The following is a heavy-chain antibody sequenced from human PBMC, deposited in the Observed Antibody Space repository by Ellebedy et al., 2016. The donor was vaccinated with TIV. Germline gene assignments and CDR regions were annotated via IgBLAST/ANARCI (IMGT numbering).Heavy chain of an antibody. J-gene: IGHJ4*02. CDR3: AKDRTSGDGYWVFDF. V-gene: IGHV3-9*01. CDR1: GFTFSSYW. Sequence: SLKISCAASGFTFSSYWMHWVRQAPGKGLEWVSGISWNSGSIGYADSVKGRFTISRDNSKRTVDLQMNGLRAEDTAIYFCAKDRTSGDGYWVFDFWGQGTVVTVPT. D-gene: IGHD5-18*01. CDR2: ISWNSGSI.